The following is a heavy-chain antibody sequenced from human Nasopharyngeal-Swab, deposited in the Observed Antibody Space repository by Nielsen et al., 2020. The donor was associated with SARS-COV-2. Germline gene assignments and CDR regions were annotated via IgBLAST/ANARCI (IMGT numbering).Heavy chain of an antibody. CDR1: GGSFSGYY. J-gene: IGHJ5*02. V-gene: IGHV4-34*01. CDR3: ARRGYSLLERKNWFDP. D-gene: IGHD5-18*01. CDR2: INHSGST. Sequence: EALSLTCAVYGGSFSGYYWSWIRQPPGKGLEWIGEINHSGSTNYNPSLKSRVTIAVDTSKNQFSLKVSSVTAADTAVYYCARRGYSLLERKNWFDPWGQGTLVTVSS.